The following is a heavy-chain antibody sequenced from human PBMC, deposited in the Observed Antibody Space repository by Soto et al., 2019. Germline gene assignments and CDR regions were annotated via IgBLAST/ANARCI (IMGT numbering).Heavy chain of an antibody. V-gene: IGHV4-30-4*02. CDR3: ARGVRYFDWLLPFYLDY. J-gene: IGHJ4*02. CDR1: GGSISSGNYY. CDR2: ISYSGAT. Sequence: SETLSLTCTVSGGSISSGNYYWSWIRQPPGKGLEWIGFISYSGATHYSASLRSRVTISVDTSKNQFSLKLSSVTAADTAVYYCARGVRYFDWLLPFYLDYWGQGTPVTVSS. D-gene: IGHD3-9*01.